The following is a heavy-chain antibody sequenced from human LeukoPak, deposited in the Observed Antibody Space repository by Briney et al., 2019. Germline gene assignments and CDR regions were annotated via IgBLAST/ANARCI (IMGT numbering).Heavy chain of an antibody. J-gene: IGHJ4*02. D-gene: IGHD2-15*01. CDR1: GYTFTSYD. CDR2: ISAYNGNT. CDR3: AIGGYCSGGSCYAWSPFYFDY. Sequence: ASVKVSCKASGYTFTSYDINWVRQAPGQGLEWMGWISAYNGNTNYAQKLQGRVTMTTDTSTSTAYMELRSLRSDDTAVYYCAIGGYCSGGSCYAWSPFYFDYWGQGTLVTVSS. V-gene: IGHV1-18*01.